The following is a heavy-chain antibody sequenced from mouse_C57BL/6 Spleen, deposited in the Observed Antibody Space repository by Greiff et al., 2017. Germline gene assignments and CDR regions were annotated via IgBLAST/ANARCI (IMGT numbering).Heavy chain of an antibody. Sequence: QVTLKESGPGILQSSQTLSLTCSFSGFSLSTSGMGVSWIRQPSGKGLEWLAHRYWDDDKRYNPSLKSRLTISKDTSRNQVFLKITSVDTADTATYYCARTLAGYLYWYFDVWGTGTTVTVSS. D-gene: IGHD2-2*01. CDR1: GFSLSTSGMG. V-gene: IGHV8-12*01. CDR2: RYWDDDK. CDR3: ARTLAGYLYWYFDV. J-gene: IGHJ1*03.